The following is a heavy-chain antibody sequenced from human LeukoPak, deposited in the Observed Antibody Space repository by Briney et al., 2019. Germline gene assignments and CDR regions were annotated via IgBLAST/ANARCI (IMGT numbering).Heavy chain of an antibody. Sequence: GGSLRLSCAASGFTFSSYWMSWVRQAPGKGLEWVANIKQDGSEKYYVDSVKGRFTISRDNAKNSLYLQMNSLRAEDTAVYYCARFRGQQLDPEFDYWGQGTLVTVSS. CDR2: IKQDGSEK. D-gene: IGHD6-13*01. CDR3: ARFRGQQLDPEFDY. V-gene: IGHV3-7*01. CDR1: GFTFSSYW. J-gene: IGHJ4*02.